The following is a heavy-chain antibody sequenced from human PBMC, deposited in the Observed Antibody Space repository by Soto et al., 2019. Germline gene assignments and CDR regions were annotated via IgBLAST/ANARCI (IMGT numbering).Heavy chain of an antibody. J-gene: IGHJ6*02. CDR3: AAGYCSSTSCLKGIYYYYGMDV. V-gene: IGHV1-18*04. CDR2: LSAYNGNT. CDR1: GYTFPSYG. Sequence: QVQLVQSGDEVQKPGASVKVSCKASGYTFPSYGISWVRQAPGQGLEWMGWLSAYNGNTNYAQKLQGRVTMTTDTSTSTAYMELRSLRSDDTAVYYCAAGYCSSTSCLKGIYYYYGMDVWGQGTTVTVSS. D-gene: IGHD2-2*01.